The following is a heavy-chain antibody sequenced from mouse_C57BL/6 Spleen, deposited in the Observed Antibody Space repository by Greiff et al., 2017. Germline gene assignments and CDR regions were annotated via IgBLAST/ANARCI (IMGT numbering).Heavy chain of an antibody. D-gene: IGHD2-14*01. Sequence: QVQLHQSGPELVKPGASVKISCKASGYAFSSSWMNWVKQRPGKGLEWIGRIYPGDGDTNYNGKFKGKATLTADKSSSTAYMQLSSLTSEDSAVYFCARSSYDRSVDYWGQGTSVTVSS. V-gene: IGHV1-82*01. J-gene: IGHJ4*01. CDR2: IYPGDGDT. CDR1: GYAFSSSW. CDR3: ARSSYDRSVDY.